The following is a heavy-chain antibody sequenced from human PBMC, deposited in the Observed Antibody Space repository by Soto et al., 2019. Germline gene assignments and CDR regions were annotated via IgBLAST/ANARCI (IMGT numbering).Heavy chain of an antibody. CDR1: GYPVTAYY. CDR3: ARGGGVGVAGYAAFDM. Sequence: QLHLVQSGAVVKKPGASVTVSCSASGYPVTAYYMHWVRQAPGRGLEWMGGINPATGAAKYTQTFQGRVTMTRDTSTGTAFMELSGLTSVDPAVFYCARGGGVGVAGYAAFDMWGQGTLVTVSS. D-gene: IGHD3-3*01. V-gene: IGHV1-2*02. CDR2: INPATGAA. J-gene: IGHJ3*02.